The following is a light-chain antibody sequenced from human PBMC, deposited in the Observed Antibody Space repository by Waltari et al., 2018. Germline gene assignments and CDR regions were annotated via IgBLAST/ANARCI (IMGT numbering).Light chain of an antibody. Sequence: EIVMTQSPATLSVSPGERATLSCRASQSVSSNLAWYQQKPGQAPRLLIYGASTRATGIPARFSGSGSGTEFTLTISSLQSEVFAVYSCQQYNNWPGTFGQGTKVEIK. CDR3: QQYNNWPGT. V-gene: IGKV3-15*01. CDR2: GAS. CDR1: QSVSSN. J-gene: IGKJ1*01.